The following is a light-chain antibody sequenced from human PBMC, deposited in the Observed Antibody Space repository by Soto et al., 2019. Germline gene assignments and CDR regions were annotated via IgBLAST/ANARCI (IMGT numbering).Light chain of an antibody. J-gene: IGKJ1*01. CDR3: QQYKNWPRT. CDR2: GAS. V-gene: IGKV3-15*01. Sequence: EIVLTQSPATLSLSPGERATLSCRASQSVDSYLVWYQQKPGQAPRLLIYGASTRATDMPGTFSGRGSGTEFTLTISSLQSEDFAVYYCQQYKNWPRTFGQGTKVDI. CDR1: QSVDSY.